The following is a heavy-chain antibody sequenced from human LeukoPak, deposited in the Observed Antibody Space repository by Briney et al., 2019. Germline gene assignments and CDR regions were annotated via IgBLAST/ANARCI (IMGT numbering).Heavy chain of an antibody. Sequence: PGGSLRLSCPASGFTFDDYGMSWVRQAPGKGLEWVSGINWNGGSTGYADSVKGRFTISRDNAKNSLYLQMNSLRAEDTALYYCARVQGNDFWSGYYTGYPLDYWGQGTLVTVSS. CDR1: GFTFDDYG. J-gene: IGHJ4*02. CDR3: ARVQGNDFWSGYYTGYPLDY. D-gene: IGHD3-3*01. V-gene: IGHV3-20*04. CDR2: INWNGGST.